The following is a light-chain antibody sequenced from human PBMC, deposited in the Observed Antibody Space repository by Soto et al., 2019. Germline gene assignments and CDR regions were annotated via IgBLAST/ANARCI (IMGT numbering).Light chain of an antibody. CDR2: HTS. Sequence: ETVLTQSPGTLSLSPGERATLSCRASQSVGGSLAWYQQRPGQAPRLLVYHTSSRATGIPDRFSGSGSGTDFTLTISRLEPEDFAVYYCQQYHTSPVTFGQGTKVDI. J-gene: IGKJ1*01. V-gene: IGKV3-20*01. CDR3: QQYHTSPVT. CDR1: QSVGGS.